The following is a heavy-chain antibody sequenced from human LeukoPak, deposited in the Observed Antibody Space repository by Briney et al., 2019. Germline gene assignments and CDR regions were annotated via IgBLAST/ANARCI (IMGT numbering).Heavy chain of an antibody. Sequence: GGSLRLSCAASGFTFSSYAMHWVRQAPGKGLEWVAVIWSDGSNKYYADSVKGRFTISRDNSKNTLYLQMNSLRAEDTAVYYCAKGDTAMVLDAFAIWGQGTMVTASS. V-gene: IGHV3-33*06. CDR3: AKGDTAMVLDAFAI. J-gene: IGHJ3*02. CDR2: IWSDGSNK. D-gene: IGHD5-18*01. CDR1: GFTFSSYA.